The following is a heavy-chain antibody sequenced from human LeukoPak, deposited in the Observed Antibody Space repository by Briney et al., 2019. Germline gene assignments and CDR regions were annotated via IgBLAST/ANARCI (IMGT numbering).Heavy chain of an antibody. Sequence: ASVKVSCKASGYTFTIYYMHWVRHAPGQGLEWMGRIKPNSGGTNYAQKLQGRVTMTRDTSISTAYMELSRLRSDDTAVYYCAREMTAVTHDAFDIWGQGTMVTVSS. CDR3: AREMTAVTHDAFDI. CDR2: IKPNSGGT. D-gene: IGHD4-17*01. CDR1: GYTFTIYY. J-gene: IGHJ3*02. V-gene: IGHV1-2*06.